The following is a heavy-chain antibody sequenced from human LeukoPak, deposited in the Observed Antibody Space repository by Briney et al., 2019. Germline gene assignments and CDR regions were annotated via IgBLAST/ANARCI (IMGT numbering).Heavy chain of an antibody. D-gene: IGHD3-22*01. CDR2: IIPIFGIA. Sequence: SVKVSCKASGGTFSSYAISWVRQAPGQGLEWMGRIIPIFGIANYAQKFQGRVTITADKSTSTAYMELSSLRSEDTAMYYCARLDWYDSSGQGYWGQGTLVTVSS. V-gene: IGHV1-69*04. J-gene: IGHJ4*02. CDR1: GGTFSSYA. CDR3: ARLDWYDSSGQGY.